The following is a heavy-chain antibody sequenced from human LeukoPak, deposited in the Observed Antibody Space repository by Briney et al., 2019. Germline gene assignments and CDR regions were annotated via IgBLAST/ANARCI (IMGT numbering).Heavy chain of an antibody. V-gene: IGHV2-5*02. CDR3: AHLKVNTFDI. CDR1: GFSLSTSGVG. J-gene: IGHJ3*02. CDR2: IYWDDDK. Sequence: SGLPLVNPTQTLTLTCTFSGFSLSTSGVGVGWIRQTPERALEWLPLIYWDDDKRYSPSLRSRLTITKDTSKYQVVLTMTNMDPVDTATYYCAHLKVNTFDIWGQGTMLTV. D-gene: IGHD1/OR15-1a*01.